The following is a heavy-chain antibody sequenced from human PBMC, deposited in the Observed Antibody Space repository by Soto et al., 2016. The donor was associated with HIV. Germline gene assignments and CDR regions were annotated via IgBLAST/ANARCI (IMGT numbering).Heavy chain of an antibody. CDR1: GFTFSSYA. Sequence: EVQLVESGGGLVQPGGSLRLSCAASGFTFSSYAMHWVRQAPGKGLEYVSAISSNGGSTYYANSVKGRFTISRDNSKNTLYLQMGSLRAEDTAVYYCARTYYCDSSGENGSDYWGQGTLVTVSS. V-gene: IGHV3-64*01. CDR2: ISSNGGST. J-gene: IGHJ4*02. D-gene: IGHD3-22*01. CDR3: ARTYYCDSSGENGSDY.